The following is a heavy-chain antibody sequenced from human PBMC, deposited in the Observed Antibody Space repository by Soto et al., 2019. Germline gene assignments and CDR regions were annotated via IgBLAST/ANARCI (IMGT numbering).Heavy chain of an antibody. J-gene: IGHJ5*02. CDR1: GDSIISSDFY. CDR3: ARHSLAIRKNNWFDP. Sequence: SETLSLTCTVSGDSIISSDFYWGWVRQPPGKGLEWIGSIFYLGSSYYNPSLKSRVTMSVDTSKNQFSLRLRPVTAADTALYFCARHSLAIRKNNWFDPWGQGIMVTVSS. CDR2: IFYLGSS. D-gene: IGHD3-3*02. V-gene: IGHV4-39*01.